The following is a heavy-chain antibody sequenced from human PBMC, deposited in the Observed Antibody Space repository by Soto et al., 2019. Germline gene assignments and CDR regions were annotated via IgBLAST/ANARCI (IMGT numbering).Heavy chain of an antibody. D-gene: IGHD3-22*01. J-gene: IGHJ6*02. Sequence: QVQLVQSGAEVKKPGSSVKVSCKASGGTFSSYAISWVRQAPGQGLEWMGGIIPIFVTANYAQKFQGRVTNTADESTRTPCMELSSLGSEEASVYYRARGIGDSGGYSDGYCYGMDVWGQGTTVTVPS. V-gene: IGHV1-69*12. CDR1: GGTFSSYA. CDR3: ARGIGDSGGYSDGYCYGMDV. CDR2: IIPIFVTA.